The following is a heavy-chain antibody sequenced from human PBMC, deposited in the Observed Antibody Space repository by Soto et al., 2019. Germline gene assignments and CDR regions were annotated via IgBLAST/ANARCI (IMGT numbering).Heavy chain of an antibody. Sequence: ALVKVSCKASGYTFTSYDINWVRQATGQGLEWMGWMNPNSGNTGYAQKFQGRVTMTRNTSISTAYMELSSLRSEDTAVYYCARVYSRQLGYCSGGSCFDFDYWGQGTLVTVSS. V-gene: IGHV1-8*01. D-gene: IGHD2-15*01. CDR3: ARVYSRQLGYCSGGSCFDFDY. CDR2: MNPNSGNT. CDR1: GYTFTSYD. J-gene: IGHJ4*02.